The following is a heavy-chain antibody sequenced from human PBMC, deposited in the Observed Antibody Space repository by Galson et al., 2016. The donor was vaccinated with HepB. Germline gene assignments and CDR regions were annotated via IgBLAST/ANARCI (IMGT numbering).Heavy chain of an antibody. CDR1: GGSISSDDYY. V-gene: IGHV4-30-4*01. D-gene: IGHD4-23*01. CDR3: ARGTSDYGGNSVGFDI. CDR2: MYYSGST. J-gene: IGHJ3*02. Sequence: TLSLTCTVSGGSISSDDYYWSWIRQPTGKGLEWIGYMYYSGSTYYNPSLKSRVSMSVDTSENQFSLKLNSVTAADTAVYYCARGTSDYGGNSVGFDIWGQGTMVTVSS.